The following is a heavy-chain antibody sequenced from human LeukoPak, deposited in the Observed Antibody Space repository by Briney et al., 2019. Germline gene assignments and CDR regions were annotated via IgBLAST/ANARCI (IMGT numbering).Heavy chain of an antibody. CDR1: VFTFSSYS. CDR3: ARYSRCSSTSCSHLLDY. J-gene: IGHJ4*02. Sequence: GGSLRLSCAASVFTFSSYSMNWVRQAPGKGLEWVSSISSSSSYIYYADSVKGRFTISRDNAKNSLNLQMNSLRAEDTAVYYCARYSRCSSTSCSHLLDYWGQGTLVTVSS. V-gene: IGHV3-21*01. CDR2: ISSSSSYI. D-gene: IGHD2-2*01.